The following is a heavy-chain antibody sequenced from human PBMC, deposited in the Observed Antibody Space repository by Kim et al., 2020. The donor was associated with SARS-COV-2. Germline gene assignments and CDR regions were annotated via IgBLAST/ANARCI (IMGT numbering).Heavy chain of an antibody. Sequence: GGSLRLSCAASGFTFGDYGMNWVRQAPGKGLEWVSGINWNGGSTHYADSVKGRFTITIDNAKNSLNLQLHSMRVEDTDLYYCAKDLSTSWSSIYGWGQGT. CDR3: AKDLSTSWSSIYG. CDR2: INWNGGST. D-gene: IGHD6-13*01. CDR1: GFTFGDYG. V-gene: IGHV3-20*04. J-gene: IGHJ6*02.